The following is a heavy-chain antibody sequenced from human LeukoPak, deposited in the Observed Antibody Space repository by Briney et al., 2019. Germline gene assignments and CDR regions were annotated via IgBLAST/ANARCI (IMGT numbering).Heavy chain of an antibody. Sequence: GASVKVSCKASGYTFTSYGISWVRQAPGRGLEWMGWISAYNGNTNYAQKLQGRVTMTTDTSTSTAYMELRSLRSDDTAVYYCARGAELRYFDWLFANSDAFDIWGQGTMVTVSS. D-gene: IGHD3-9*01. CDR3: ARGAELRYFDWLFANSDAFDI. V-gene: IGHV1-18*01. CDR1: GYTFTSYG. CDR2: ISAYNGNT. J-gene: IGHJ3*02.